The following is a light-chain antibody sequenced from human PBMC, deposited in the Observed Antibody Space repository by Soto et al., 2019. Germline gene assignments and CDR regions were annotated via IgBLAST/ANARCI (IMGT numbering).Light chain of an antibody. V-gene: IGKV1-33*01. CDR3: QQSASLPVT. J-gene: IGKJ3*01. CDR2: DAS. CDR1: HDISDY. Sequence: DIQMTQSPSSLSASVGDRVTITCQASHDISDYLNWYQHRPGRAPKLVISDASNLETGVPSRFSGSGSGTYFSLTISRLQPEDFATFYWQQSASLPVTFGPGTRVDI.